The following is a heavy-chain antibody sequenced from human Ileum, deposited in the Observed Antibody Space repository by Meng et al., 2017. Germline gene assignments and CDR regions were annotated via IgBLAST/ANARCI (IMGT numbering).Heavy chain of an antibody. CDR2: INPTNSDT. CDR3: ARRVVPTGEDRWGWFDP. D-gene: IGHD2-2*01. CDR1: VYSFNNYW. Sequence: KVSCKGSVYSFNNYWIVWVRQMPGKGLEWMSIINPTNSDTRYSPSFQGQVTMSVDRSINTAYLQWSSLKASDTAIYHCARRVVPTGEDRWGWFDPWGQGTMVTVSS. V-gene: IGHV5-51*01. J-gene: IGHJ5*02.